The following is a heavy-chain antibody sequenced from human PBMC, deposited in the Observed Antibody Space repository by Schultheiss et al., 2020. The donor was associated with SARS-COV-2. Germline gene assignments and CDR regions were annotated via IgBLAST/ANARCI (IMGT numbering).Heavy chain of an antibody. CDR1: GYTFTSYD. CDR3: AREIMSSSWIYYYGMDV. J-gene: IGHJ6*02. CDR2: MNPNSGNT. V-gene: IGHV1-8*01. D-gene: IGHD6-13*01. Sequence: ASVKVSCKASGYTFTSYDINWVRQATGQGLEWMGWMNPNSGNTGYAQKFQGRVTMTRDTSISTAYMELSRLRSDDTAVYYCAREIMSSSWIYYYGMDVWGQGTTVTVSS.